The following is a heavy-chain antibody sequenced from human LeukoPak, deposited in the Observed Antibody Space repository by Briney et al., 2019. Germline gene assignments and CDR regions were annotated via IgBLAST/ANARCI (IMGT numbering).Heavy chain of an antibody. D-gene: IGHD6-13*01. Sequence: SETLSLTCTVSGGSISSYYWSWIRQPAGKGLEWIGRIYSSGSTNYNPSLKSRVTMSVDTSKNQFSLKLSSVTAADTAVYYCARVSRSGSSWYVDYWGQGTLVTVSS. V-gene: IGHV4-4*07. CDR1: GGSISSYY. CDR3: ARVSRSGSSWYVDY. CDR2: IYSSGST. J-gene: IGHJ4*02.